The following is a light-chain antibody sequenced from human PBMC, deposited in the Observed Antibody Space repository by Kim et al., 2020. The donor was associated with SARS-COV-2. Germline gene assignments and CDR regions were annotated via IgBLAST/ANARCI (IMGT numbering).Light chain of an antibody. J-gene: IGKJ2*03. CDR1: QNIGTY. CDR2: AAS. V-gene: IGKV1-39*01. Sequence: ASVGDRVTITGRANQNIGTYLNWYQHKPGKAPQLLIYAASSLRSGVPSRFSGSGSGTDFTLTISSLQPDDFATYYCQQSYSTPLHSFGQGTKLEI. CDR3: QQSYSTPLHS.